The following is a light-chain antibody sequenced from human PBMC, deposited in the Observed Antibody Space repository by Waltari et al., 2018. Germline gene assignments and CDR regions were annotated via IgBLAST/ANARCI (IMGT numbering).Light chain of an antibody. CDR2: EAS. J-gene: IGKJ2*01. CDR3: QQYNSYSLYT. CDR1: QSISTR. Sequence: DIQMTQSPSTLSASVGDRVTITCRASQSISTRLALYQQKPGTAPKLLIYEASTLQTGVPSRFSGTGSGTDFTLTISSLQPDDFATYYCQQYNSYSLYTFGQGTKLEI. V-gene: IGKV1-5*03.